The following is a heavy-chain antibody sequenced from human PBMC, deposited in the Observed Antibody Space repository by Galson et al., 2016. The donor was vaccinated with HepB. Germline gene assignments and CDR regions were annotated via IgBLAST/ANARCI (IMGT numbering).Heavy chain of an antibody. CDR2: ISGSGGSA. Sequence: SLRLSCAASGFTFSTYGMSWVRQAPGKGLEWVSSISGSGGSAYYADSVKGRFTISRDSSKNTLLLHMHSLRVEDTAVYFCAKRGGASQLQTDKFHYYHYMDVWGTGTTVTVSS. CDR3: AKRGGASQLQTDKFHYYHYMDV. D-gene: IGHD1-1*01. J-gene: IGHJ6*03. V-gene: IGHV3-23*01. CDR1: GFTFSTYG.